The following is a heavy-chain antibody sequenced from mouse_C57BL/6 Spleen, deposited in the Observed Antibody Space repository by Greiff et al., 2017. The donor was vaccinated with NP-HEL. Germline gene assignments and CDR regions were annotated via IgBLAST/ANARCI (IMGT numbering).Heavy chain of an antibody. V-gene: IGHV1-61*01. CDR2: IYPSDSET. J-gene: IGHJ4*01. D-gene: IGHD4-1*01. CDR1: GYTFTSYW. CDR3: ARSNPSFYYAMDY. Sequence: QVQLQQPGAELVRPGSSVKLSCKASGYTFTSYWMDWVKQRPGQGLEWIGNIYPSDSETHYNQKFKDKATLTVDKSSSTAYMQLSSLTSEDSAVYYCARSNPSFYYAMDYWGQGTSVTVSS.